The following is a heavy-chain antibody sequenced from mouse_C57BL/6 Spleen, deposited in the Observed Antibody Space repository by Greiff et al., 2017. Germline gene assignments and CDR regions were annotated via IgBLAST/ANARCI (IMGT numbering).Heavy chain of an antibody. CDR2: ILPGSGST. V-gene: IGHV1-9*01. D-gene: IGHD3-2*02. CDR3: ARGAQATFFDY. Sequence: QVQLQQSGAELMKPGASVKLSCKATGYTFTGYWIEWVKQRPGHGLEWIGEILPGSGSTNHNEKFKGKATFTADTSSNTAYMQLSSLTTEDSAIYYCARGAQATFFDYWGQGTTLTVSS. CDR1: GYTFTGYW. J-gene: IGHJ2*01.